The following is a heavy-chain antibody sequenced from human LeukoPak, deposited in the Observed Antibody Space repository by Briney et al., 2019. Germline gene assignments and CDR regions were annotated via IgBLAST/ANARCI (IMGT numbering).Heavy chain of an antibody. Sequence: PSETLSLTCTVSGGSISSYYWSWIRQPPGKGLEWIGYIYYSGSTNYNPSLKSRVAISVDTSKNQFSLKLSSVTAADTAVYYCARPSSGWYFPDYWGQGTLVTVSS. CDR3: ARPSSGWYFPDY. J-gene: IGHJ4*02. CDR2: IYYSGST. CDR1: GGSISSYY. V-gene: IGHV4-59*01. D-gene: IGHD6-19*01.